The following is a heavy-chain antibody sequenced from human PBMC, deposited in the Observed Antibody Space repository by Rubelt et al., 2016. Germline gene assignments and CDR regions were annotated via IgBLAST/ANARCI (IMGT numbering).Heavy chain of an antibody. Sequence: YYADSVKGRFTISRDNSKNTLYLQMNSLRAEDTAVYYCARDTTPYTAMVTLFDYWGQGTLVTVSS. V-gene: IGHV3-30*01. CDR3: ARDTTPYTAMVTLFDY. D-gene: IGHD5-18*01. J-gene: IGHJ4*02.